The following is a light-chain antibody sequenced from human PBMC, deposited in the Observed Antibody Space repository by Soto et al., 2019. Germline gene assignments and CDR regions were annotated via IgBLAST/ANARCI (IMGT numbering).Light chain of an antibody. Sequence: QSALTQPASVSGSPGQSITISCTGTSSDVGGYNYVSWYQHHPGKAPKVIIYDVTNRPTGVSDRFSGSKSGNTACLTISGLQAEDEAEYFCTSYTTGSSLVVFGGGTKLTVL. CDR2: DVT. CDR1: SSDVGGYNY. J-gene: IGLJ2*01. CDR3: TSYTTGSSLVV. V-gene: IGLV2-14*03.